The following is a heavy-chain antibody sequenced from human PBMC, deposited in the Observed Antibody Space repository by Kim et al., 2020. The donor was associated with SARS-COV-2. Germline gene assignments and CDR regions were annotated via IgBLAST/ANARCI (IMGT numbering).Heavy chain of an antibody. Sequence: FQGRVTITADESTSTAYMELSSLRSEDTAVYYCARLTPKGSGSHGGYFDYWGQGTLVTVSS. V-gene: IGHV1-69*01. J-gene: IGHJ4*02. CDR3: ARLTPKGSGSHGGYFDY. D-gene: IGHD1-26*01.